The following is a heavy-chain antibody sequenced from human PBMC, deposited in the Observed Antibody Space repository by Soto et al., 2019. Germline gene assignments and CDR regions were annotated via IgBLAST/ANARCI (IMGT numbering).Heavy chain of an antibody. CDR1: GGSISSGDYY. CDR2: IYHSGSI. V-gene: IGHV4-30-2*01. CDR3: ARGPPFLP. J-gene: IGHJ5*02. Sequence: SETLSLTCTVSGGSISSGDYYWSWIRQPPGKGLEWVGYIYHSGSIYYNPSLKSRVTISVDRSKNQFSLKLSSVTAADTAVYYCARGPPFLPWGQGTLVTVS. D-gene: IGHD3-3*02.